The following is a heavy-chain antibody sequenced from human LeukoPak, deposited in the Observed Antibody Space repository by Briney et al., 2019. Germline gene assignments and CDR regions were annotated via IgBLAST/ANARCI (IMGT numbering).Heavy chain of an antibody. CDR1: GFTFSSYG. V-gene: IGHV3-30*02. CDR2: IRYDGSNK. Sequence: GGSLRLSCAASGFTFSSYGMHWVRQAPGKGLEWVAFIRYDGSNKYYADSVKGRFTISRDNSKNTLYLQMNSLRAEDTAVYYCAKDSDIEQWPTILDYGGQGTLVTVSS. CDR3: AKDSDIEQWPTILDY. J-gene: IGHJ4*02. D-gene: IGHD6-19*01.